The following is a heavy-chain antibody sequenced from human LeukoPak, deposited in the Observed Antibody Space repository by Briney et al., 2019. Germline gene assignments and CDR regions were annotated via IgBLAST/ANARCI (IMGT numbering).Heavy chain of an antibody. Sequence: ASVKVSCKAFGYTFTGYWMHWVRQAPGQGPDWMGVISPSGGSTIYEQKFKIRGTLNRDMYPSTDYLELRSLRSEDTAVYYCARDNSVRDEAWWFNPWGQGTLVTVSS. CDR2: ISPSGGST. CDR1: GYTFTGYW. CDR3: ARDNSVRDEAWWFNP. D-gene: IGHD5-24*01. V-gene: IGHV1-46*01. J-gene: IGHJ5*02.